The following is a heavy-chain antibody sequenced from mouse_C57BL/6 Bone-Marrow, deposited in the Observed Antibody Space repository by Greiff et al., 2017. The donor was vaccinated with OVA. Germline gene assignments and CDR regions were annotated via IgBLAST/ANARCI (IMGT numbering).Heavy chain of an antibody. J-gene: IGHJ2*01. CDR2: IDPSDSYT. CDR3: ARRGLRPHYFDY. D-gene: IGHD3-2*02. CDR1: GYTFTSYW. Sequence: QVQLQQPGAELVMPGASMKLSCKASGYTFTSYWMHWVKQRPGQGLEWIGEIDPSDSYTNYNQKFKGKSTLTVDKSSSTAYMQLSSLTSEDSAVYYCARRGLRPHYFDYWGQGTTLTVSS. V-gene: IGHV1-69*01.